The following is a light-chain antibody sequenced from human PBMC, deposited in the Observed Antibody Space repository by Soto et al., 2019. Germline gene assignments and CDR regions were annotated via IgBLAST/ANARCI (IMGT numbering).Light chain of an antibody. CDR1: QSVASY. CDR2: DAS. V-gene: IGKV3-11*01. CDR3: QHRANWPLT. Sequence: EVVLTQSPATLSLSPGERATLSCRASQSVASYLAWYQQRPGQAPRLLVYDASNRAPGIPARFSGSGSGTGFTLTINSREPEDFAIYYCQHRANWPLTFGGGTRVELK. J-gene: IGKJ4*01.